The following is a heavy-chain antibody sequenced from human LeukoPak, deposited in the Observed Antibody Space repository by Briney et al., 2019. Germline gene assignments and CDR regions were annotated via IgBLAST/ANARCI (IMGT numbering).Heavy chain of an antibody. V-gene: IGHV4-31*03. J-gene: IGHJ6*02. Sequence: SETLSLTCTVSGGSISSDGYYWSWIRQHPGKGLEWIGYIYYSGSTYYNPSLKSRVTISVDTSKNQFSLKLSSVTAADTAVYYCARARGGTKVYYYYGMDVWGQGTTVTVSS. CDR2: IYYSGST. CDR3: ARARGGTKVYYYYGMDV. CDR1: GGSISSDGYY. D-gene: IGHD2-15*01.